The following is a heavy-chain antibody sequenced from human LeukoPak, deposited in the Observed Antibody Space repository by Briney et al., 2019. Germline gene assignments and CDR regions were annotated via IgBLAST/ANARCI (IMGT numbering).Heavy chain of an antibody. V-gene: IGHV5-51*01. J-gene: IGHJ1*01. D-gene: IGHD6-19*01. CDR2: IYPGDSDT. CDR1: GYSFSSYW. Sequence: GESLKISCKGSGYSFSSYWIGWVRQMPGKGLEWMGIIYPGDSDTRYSPSFQGQVTISADKSFSTAYLQWSSLKASDTAMYYCARRGVAVAGTPAEYFQHWGQGTLVIVSS. CDR3: ARRGVAVAGTPAEYFQH.